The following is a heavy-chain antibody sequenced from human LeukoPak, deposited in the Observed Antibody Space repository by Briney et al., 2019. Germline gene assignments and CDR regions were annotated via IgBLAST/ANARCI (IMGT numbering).Heavy chain of an antibody. CDR2: ISPNNGDT. J-gene: IGHJ4*02. CDR3: VRSPIGASAY. CDR1: GYTFSDSY. Sequence: GASVKVSCEPSGYTFSDSYIHWVRQPPGVALQWMGWISPNNGDTNYAEDFQGRVTMTRDTSIRTAYMELTRLTLNDTAVYYCVRSPIGASAYWGRGTLVTVSS. V-gene: IGHV1-2*02. D-gene: IGHD3-16*01.